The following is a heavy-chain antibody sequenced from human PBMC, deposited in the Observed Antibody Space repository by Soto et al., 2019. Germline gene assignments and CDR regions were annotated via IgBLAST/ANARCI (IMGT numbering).Heavy chain of an antibody. J-gene: IGHJ5*02. CDR1: GGTFSSYA. CDR3: AGEFSYQHHWFDP. D-gene: IGHD2-2*01. Sequence: RASVKVSCKASGGTFSSYAISWVRQAPGQGLEWMGGIIPIFGTANYAQKFQGRVTITADESTSTAYMELSSLRSEDTAVYYCAGEFSYQHHWFDPWGQGTLVTVYS. CDR2: IIPIFGTA. V-gene: IGHV1-69*13.